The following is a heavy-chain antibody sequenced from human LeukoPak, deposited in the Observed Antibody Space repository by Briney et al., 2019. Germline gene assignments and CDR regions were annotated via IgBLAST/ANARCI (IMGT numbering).Heavy chain of an antibody. CDR1: GFTFSSYA. CDR2: ISDSGGAT. V-gene: IGHV3-23*01. J-gene: IGHJ4*02. Sequence: PGGSLRLSCAASGFTFSSYAMSWVRQAPGKGLEWVSGISDSGGATSYADSVKGRFTVSRDNSKNTLYLQMNSLRAEDTAVYYCANREGRAFDYWGQGTLVTVSS. CDR3: ANREGRAFDY.